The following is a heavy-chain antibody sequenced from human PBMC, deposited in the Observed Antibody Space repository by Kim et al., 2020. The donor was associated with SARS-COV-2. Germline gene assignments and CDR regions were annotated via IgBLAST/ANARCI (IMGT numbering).Heavy chain of an antibody. Sequence: GGSLRLSCAASGFTFILYSMSWVLQAPGKGLEWVSAISGSGGSTYYADSVKGRFTISRDNSKNTLYLQMNSLRAEDTAVYYCAKELVGAYYGPYYYYYGMDVWGQGTTVTVSS. V-gene: IGHV3-23*01. J-gene: IGHJ6*02. D-gene: IGHD1-26*01. CDR3: AKELVGAYYGPYYYYYGMDV. CDR2: ISGSGGST. CDR1: GFTFILYS.